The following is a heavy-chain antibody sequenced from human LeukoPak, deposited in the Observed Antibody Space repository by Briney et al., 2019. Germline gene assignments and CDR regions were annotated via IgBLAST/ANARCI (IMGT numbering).Heavy chain of an antibody. CDR3: ARVWYYDILTGYSPFDY. V-gene: IGHV3-74*01. J-gene: IGHJ4*02. Sequence: PGGSLRLSCAASGFTSSSYWMHWVRQAPGKGLVWVSRINSDGSSTSYADSVKGRFTISRDNAKNTLYLQMNSLRAEDTAVYYCARVWYYDILTGYSPFDYWGQGTLVTVSS. CDR1: GFTSSSYW. CDR2: INSDGSST. D-gene: IGHD3-9*01.